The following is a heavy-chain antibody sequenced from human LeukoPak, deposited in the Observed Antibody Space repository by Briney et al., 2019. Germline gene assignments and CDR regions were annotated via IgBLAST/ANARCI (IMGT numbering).Heavy chain of an antibody. V-gene: IGHV1-2*04. CDR1: GYTFTCYY. J-gene: IGHJ4*02. D-gene: IGHD6-19*01. Sequence: ASVKVSCKASGYTFTCYYMHWVRQAPGQGLEWMGWINPNSGGTNYAQKFQGWVTMTRDTSISTAYMELSRLRSDDTAVYYCARGRAPGPLYSSGWPYYFDYWGQGTLVTVSS. CDR2: INPNSGGT. CDR3: ARGRAPGPLYSSGWPYYFDY.